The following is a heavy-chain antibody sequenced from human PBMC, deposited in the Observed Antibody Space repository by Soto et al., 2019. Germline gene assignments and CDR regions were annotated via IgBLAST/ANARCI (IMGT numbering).Heavy chain of an antibody. CDR1: GFTFSSYW. V-gene: IGHV3-7*03. CDR2: IKQDGSEK. CDR3: ARDTGYGEGFGEAYYGMDV. D-gene: IGHD3-10*01. J-gene: IGHJ6*02. Sequence: GGSLRLSCAASGFTFSSYWMSWVRQAPGKGLEWVANIKQDGSEKYYVDSVKGRLTISRDNAKNSLYLQMNSLRAEDTAVYYCARDTGYGEGFGEAYYGMDVWGQGTTVTVSS.